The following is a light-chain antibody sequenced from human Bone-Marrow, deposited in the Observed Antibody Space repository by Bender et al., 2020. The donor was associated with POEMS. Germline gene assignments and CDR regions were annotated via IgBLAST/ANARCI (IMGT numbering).Light chain of an antibody. CDR2: DVT. V-gene: IGLV2-23*02. CDR3: CSYAGNRNV. J-gene: IGLJ1*01. Sequence: QSALTQPASVSESAGQSITISCKGTTYDVGGYNFVSWYQQRLGKAPKLIIYDVTYRPSGVSNRFSGSKSGNTASLTISGLQAEDEADYYCCSYAGNRNVFGTGTKVTVL. CDR1: TYDVGGYNF.